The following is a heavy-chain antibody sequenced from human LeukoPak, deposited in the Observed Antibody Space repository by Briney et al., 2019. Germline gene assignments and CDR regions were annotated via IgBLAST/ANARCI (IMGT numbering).Heavy chain of an antibody. Sequence: PGGSLRLSCAASGFTVSSNYMSWVRKAPGKGLEWVSVIYSGGSTYYADSVKGRFTISRDNSKNTLYLQMNSLRAEDTAVYYCARVGSYWYFDLWGRGTLVTVSS. CDR2: IYSGGST. V-gene: IGHV3-53*01. D-gene: IGHD1-26*01. J-gene: IGHJ2*01. CDR1: GFTVSSNY. CDR3: ARVGSYWYFDL.